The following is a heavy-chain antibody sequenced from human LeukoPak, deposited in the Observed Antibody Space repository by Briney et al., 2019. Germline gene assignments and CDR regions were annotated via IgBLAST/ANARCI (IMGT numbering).Heavy chain of an antibody. CDR2: IYSGGST. Sequence: GGSLRLSCAASGFTVSSNYMSWVRQAPGKGLEWASVIYSGGSTYYADSVKGRFTISRDNSKNTLYLQMNSLRAEDTAVYYCARDALLWFGELLSGYYYMDVWGKGTTVTVSS. CDR1: GFTVSSNY. V-gene: IGHV3-66*02. D-gene: IGHD3-10*01. J-gene: IGHJ6*03. CDR3: ARDALLWFGELLSGYYYMDV.